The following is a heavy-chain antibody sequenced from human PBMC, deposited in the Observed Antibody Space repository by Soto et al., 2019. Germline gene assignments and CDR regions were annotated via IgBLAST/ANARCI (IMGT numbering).Heavy chain of an antibody. J-gene: IGHJ4*02. V-gene: IGHV2-5*01. Sequence: QITLKEYCPTLVKPTPTVTLTCTFSGFSLRTSGVSVGWIRQPPGKALEWRAFIYWNDDKRYSPSLQSRLTITKDKSKKEVVLTMTTMDPLYTGKYYDEYSVGSLGTCASRGQGTLGTGSS. CDR1: GFSLRTSGVS. CDR3: EYSVGSLGTCAS. CDR2: IYWNDDK. D-gene: IGHD3-10*01.